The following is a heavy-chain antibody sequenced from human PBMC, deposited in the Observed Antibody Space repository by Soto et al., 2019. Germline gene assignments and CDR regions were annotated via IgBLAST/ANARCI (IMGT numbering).Heavy chain of an antibody. CDR2: ISYDGSNK. V-gene: IGHV3-30*18. D-gene: IGHD6-19*01. CDR1: GFTFSSYG. Sequence: GGSLRLSCAASGFTFSSYGMHWVRQAPGKGLEWVAVISYDGSNKYYADSVKGRLTISRDNSKNTLYLQMNSLRAEDTAAYYCAKDITVAGSRWGYYYYYGLDVWGQGTTVTVSS. J-gene: IGHJ6*02. CDR3: AKDITVAGSRWGYYYYYGLDV.